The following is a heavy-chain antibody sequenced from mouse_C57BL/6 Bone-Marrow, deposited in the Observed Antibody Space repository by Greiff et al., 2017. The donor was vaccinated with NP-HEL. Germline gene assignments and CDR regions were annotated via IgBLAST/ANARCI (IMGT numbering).Heavy chain of an antibody. CDR1: GYAFSSYW. Sequence: VQLHQSGAELVKPGASVKISCKASGYAFSSYWMNWVKQRPGKGLEWIGQIYPGDGDTNYNGKFKGKATLTADKSSSTAYMQLSSLTSEDSAVYFCARSRYYGSSSWFAYWGQGTLVTVSA. D-gene: IGHD1-1*01. V-gene: IGHV1-80*01. CDR3: ARSRYYGSSSWFAY. J-gene: IGHJ3*01. CDR2: IYPGDGDT.